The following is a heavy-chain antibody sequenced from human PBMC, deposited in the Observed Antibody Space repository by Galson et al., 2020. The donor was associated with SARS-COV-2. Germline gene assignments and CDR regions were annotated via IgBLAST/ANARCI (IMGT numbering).Heavy chain of an antibody. CDR2: FDPKDGET. D-gene: IGHD3-16*02. CDR3: ATHYVWGSYRYPLDY. CDR1: GYTLTELS. V-gene: IGHV1-24*01. Sequence: ASVKVSCKVSGYTLTELSMHWVRQAPGKGLEWMGGFDPKDGETIYAQKFQGRVTMTEDTSTDTAYMELSSLRSEDTAVYYCATHYVWGSYRYPLDYWGQGTLVTVSS. J-gene: IGHJ4*02.